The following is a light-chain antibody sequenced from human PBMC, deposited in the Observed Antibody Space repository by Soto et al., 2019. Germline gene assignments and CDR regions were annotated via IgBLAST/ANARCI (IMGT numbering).Light chain of an antibody. Sequence: DIQLTQSPPSLPASVGDRVTITCLASQSFSSYLHAYHQKPGKAPKLLIYAAATLQSGVPSGFCGGGSVTDLSLTIVSRQTEDFVTDYCQQSYINSITFGQGTRLEIK. CDR3: QQSYINSIT. CDR1: QSFSSY. V-gene: IGKV1-39*01. J-gene: IGKJ5*01. CDR2: AAA.